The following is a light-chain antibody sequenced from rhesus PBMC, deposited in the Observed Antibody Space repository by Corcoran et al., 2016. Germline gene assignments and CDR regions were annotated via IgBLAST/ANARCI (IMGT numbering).Light chain of an antibody. CDR1: QGISSW. Sequence: DIQMTQSPSSLSASVGDTVTITCRASQGISSWLAWYQQKPGKAPKLLIYKASRLQRGVPSRFSGSGSGTDFTLPLSSLQSEGFATYYCQQYNSRPPTFGQGTKVEIK. J-gene: IGKJ1*01. CDR2: KAS. V-gene: IGKV1-22*01. CDR3: QQYNSRPPT.